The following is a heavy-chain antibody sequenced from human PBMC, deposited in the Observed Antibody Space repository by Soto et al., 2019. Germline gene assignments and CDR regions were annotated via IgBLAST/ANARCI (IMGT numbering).Heavy chain of an antibody. Sequence: SETLSLTCAVSGGSISSSNWWSWVRQPPGKGLEWIGEIYHSGSTNYNPSLKSRVTISVDKSKNQFSLKLSSVTAADTAVYYCARDLGSGSYYYFDYWGQGTLVTVSS. CDR3: ARDLGSGSYYYFDY. D-gene: IGHD3-10*01. J-gene: IGHJ4*02. V-gene: IGHV4-4*02. CDR2: IYHSGST. CDR1: GGSISSSNW.